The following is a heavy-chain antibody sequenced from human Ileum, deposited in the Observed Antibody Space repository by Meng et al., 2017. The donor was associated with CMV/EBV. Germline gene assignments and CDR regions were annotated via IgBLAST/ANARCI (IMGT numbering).Heavy chain of an antibody. CDR1: GFNVSSDY. CDR2: LYSGGTA. CDR3: ARERYQLLFVDYYYYGMDV. Sequence: GGSLRLSCAATGFNVSSDYMNWVRQAPGKGLEWVSILYSGGTASYADSVKGRFTISRDNSKNTLYLQMNSLRAEDTAVYYCARERYQLLFVDYYYYGMDVWGQGNAGHRLL. V-gene: IGHV3-53*01. D-gene: IGHD2-2*01. J-gene: IGHJ6*02.